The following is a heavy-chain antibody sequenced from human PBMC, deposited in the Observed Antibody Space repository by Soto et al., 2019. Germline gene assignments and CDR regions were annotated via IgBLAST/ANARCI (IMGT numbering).Heavy chain of an antibody. J-gene: IGHJ4*02. CDR1: GFTVSSYG. V-gene: IGHV3-33*01. D-gene: IGHD3-10*02. CDR2: IWNHGNTM. Sequence: PXGSLRLSCAASGFTVSSYGMHWVRQAPGKGLEWVAVIWNHGNTMHYVESVKGRFTISRDNSKSTLYLQMNSLRAEDTAVYYCARDDDYVANALDQWGQGTLVTVSS. CDR3: ARDDDYVANALDQ.